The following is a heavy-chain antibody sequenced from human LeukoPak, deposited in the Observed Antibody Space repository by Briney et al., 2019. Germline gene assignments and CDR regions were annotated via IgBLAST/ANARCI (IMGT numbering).Heavy chain of an antibody. Sequence: PSETLSLTCTVSGGSISSYYWSWIRQPPGKGLEWIGYIYYSGSTNYNPSLKSRVTLSVDTSKNQFSLKLSSVTAADTAVYYCARGLRRGQVVAELYWFDPWGQGTLVTVSS. V-gene: IGHV4-59*08. CDR2: IYYSGST. CDR3: ARGLRRGQVVAELYWFDP. CDR1: GGSISSYY. J-gene: IGHJ5*02. D-gene: IGHD2-15*01.